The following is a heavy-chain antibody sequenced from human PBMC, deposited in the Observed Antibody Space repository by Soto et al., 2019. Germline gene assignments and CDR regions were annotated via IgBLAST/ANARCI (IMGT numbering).Heavy chain of an antibody. V-gene: IGHV1-8*01. Sequence: ASVKVSWKSSRYTFISYDINWVRQATGQGLEWVGWMNPKSANTGYAQNFQGRVTMTRNTSISTAYMELSSLRSEDTAVYYCARSPSWETTVTPYYFDYWGQ. CDR3: ARSPSWETTVTPYYFDY. CDR1: RYTFISYD. D-gene: IGHD4-4*01. CDR2: MNPKSANT. J-gene: IGHJ4*01.